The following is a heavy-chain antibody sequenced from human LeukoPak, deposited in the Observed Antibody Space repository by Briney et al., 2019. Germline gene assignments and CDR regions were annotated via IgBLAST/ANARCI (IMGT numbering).Heavy chain of an antibody. J-gene: IGHJ6*03. D-gene: IGHD6-13*01. Sequence: SQTLSLTCTVSGGSISSGSYYWSWIRQPAGKGLEWIGRIYTSGSTNYNPSLKSRVTISVDTSKNQFSLKLSSVTAADTAVYYCARAPAPAPGYSSSWYDYYYYMDVWGKGTTVTISS. CDR3: ARAPAPAPGYSSSWYDYYYYMDV. CDR1: GGSISSGSYY. V-gene: IGHV4-61*02. CDR2: IYTSGST.